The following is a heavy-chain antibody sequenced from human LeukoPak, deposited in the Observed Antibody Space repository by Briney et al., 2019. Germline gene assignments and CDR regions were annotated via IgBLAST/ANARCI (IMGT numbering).Heavy chain of an antibody. CDR2: ISSDGRST. V-gene: IGHV3-74*01. Sequence: GGSLRLSCAASGFTFSTYWMHWVRQAPGKGLVWVSGISSDGRSTTYADSVKGRFSISRDNAKNTPYLQMNSLRAEDAAIYYCASDRASLFDYWGQGTLVSVSS. D-gene: IGHD3-10*01. CDR1: GFTFSTYW. CDR3: ASDRASLFDY. J-gene: IGHJ4*02.